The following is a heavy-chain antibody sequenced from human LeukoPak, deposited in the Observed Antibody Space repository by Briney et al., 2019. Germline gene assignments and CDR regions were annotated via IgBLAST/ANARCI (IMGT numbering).Heavy chain of an antibody. V-gene: IGHV1-69*13. Sequence: ASVKVSCKASGDTFTTYTIAWVRQAPGQGLEYMGGIIPLLQTADYAQRFQGKVTITADESTNTAYLALSGLTSEDTAVYYCARLVGSSFDYWGQGTLVIVSS. CDR1: GDTFTTYT. CDR3: ARLVGSSFDY. J-gene: IGHJ4*02. CDR2: IIPLLQTA. D-gene: IGHD1-26*01.